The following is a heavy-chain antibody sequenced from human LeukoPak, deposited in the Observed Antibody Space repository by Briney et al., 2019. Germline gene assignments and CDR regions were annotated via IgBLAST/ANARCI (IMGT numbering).Heavy chain of an antibody. CDR3: TRRAARWQFDL. J-gene: IGHJ2*01. CDR1: GFTFDDYA. CDR2: INWNTGNG. Sequence: GGSLRLSCAVSGFTFDDYAMHWVRQAPGRGLEWVSGINWNTGNGIYSDSVKGRFTISRDNAKNTLYLQMSSLIAEDTALYYCTRRAARWQFDLWGRGTLLTVSS. D-gene: IGHD5-24*01. V-gene: IGHV3-9*01.